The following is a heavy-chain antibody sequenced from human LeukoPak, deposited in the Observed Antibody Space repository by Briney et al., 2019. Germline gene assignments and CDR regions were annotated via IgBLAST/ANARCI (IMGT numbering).Heavy chain of an antibody. CDR3: ARAPQPYYYDSSGYPGGFGC. D-gene: IGHD3-22*01. CDR2: IIPIFGTA. V-gene: IGHV1-69*01. J-gene: IGHJ4*02. CDR1: GGTFSSYA. Sequence: SVKVSCKASGGTFSSYAISWVRQAPGQGLEWMGGIIPIFGTANYAQKFQGRVTITADESTSTAYMELSSLRSEDTAVYYCARAPQPYYYDSSGYPGGFGCWGQGTLVTVSS.